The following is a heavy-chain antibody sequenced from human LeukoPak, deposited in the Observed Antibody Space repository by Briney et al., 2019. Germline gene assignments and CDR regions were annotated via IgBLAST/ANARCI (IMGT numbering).Heavy chain of an antibody. CDR1: GGSISSHY. CDR3: ARVQAAAGTGNWFDP. J-gene: IGHJ5*02. Sequence: PSETLSLTCTVSGGSISSHYWSWIRQPPGKGLEWTGYIYYSGSTNYNPSLKSRVTISVDTSKNQSSLKLSSVTAADTAVYYCARVQAAAGTGNWFDPWGQGTLVTVSS. D-gene: IGHD6-13*01. V-gene: IGHV4-59*11. CDR2: IYYSGST.